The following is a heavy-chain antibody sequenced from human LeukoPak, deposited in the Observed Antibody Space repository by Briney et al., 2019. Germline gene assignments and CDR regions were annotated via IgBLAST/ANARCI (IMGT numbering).Heavy chain of an antibody. CDR3: AKDQEWELLAYYFDY. Sequence: GGSLRLSCAASGFTFSSYGMHWVRQAPGKGLEWVAVIWYDGSNKYYADSVKGRFTISRDNSKNTLYLQMSSLRAEDTAVYYCAKDQEWELLAYYFDYWGQGTLVTVSS. V-gene: IGHV3-33*06. CDR1: GFTFSSYG. D-gene: IGHD1-26*01. J-gene: IGHJ4*02. CDR2: IWYDGSNK.